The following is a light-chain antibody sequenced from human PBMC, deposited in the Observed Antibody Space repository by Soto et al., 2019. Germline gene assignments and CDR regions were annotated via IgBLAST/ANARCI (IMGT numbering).Light chain of an antibody. Sequence: EIVLTQSPGTLSLSPGERATLSCRASQSVTSTDLAWYQQKPGQAPRLLIYAASSRAPGIPDRLSGSGSGIDFTLTISRLEPEDFAVYYCQHYGDSRTFGQGTKVEIK. V-gene: IGKV3-20*01. J-gene: IGKJ1*01. CDR1: QSVTSTD. CDR2: AAS. CDR3: QHYGDSRT.